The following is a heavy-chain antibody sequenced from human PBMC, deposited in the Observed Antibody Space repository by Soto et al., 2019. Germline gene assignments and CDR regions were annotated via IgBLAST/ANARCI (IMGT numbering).Heavy chain of an antibody. V-gene: IGHV3-9*01. D-gene: IGHD6-13*01. CDR3: ARGSGSTWATFEY. J-gene: IGHJ4*02. Sequence: GGSLRLSCAASGFTFDDYAMHWVRQAPGKGLEWVSGISGNSGSIDYADSVKGRFTVSRETSASTLYLHINSLRADDSAVYYCARGSGSTWATFEYWGQRTRVTVSS. CDR2: ISGNSGSI. CDR1: GFTFDDYA.